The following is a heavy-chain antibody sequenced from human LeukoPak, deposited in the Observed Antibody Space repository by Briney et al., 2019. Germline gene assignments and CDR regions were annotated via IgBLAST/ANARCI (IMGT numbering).Heavy chain of an antibody. CDR1: GFTFSSYS. CDR3: ARDPLDHDYGDSPPYFDY. D-gene: IGHD4-17*01. J-gene: IGHJ4*02. Sequence: GGSLRLSCAASGFTFSSYSMNWVRQAPGKGLEWVSSISSSSSYIYYADSVKGRFTISRDNAKNSLYLQMNSLRAEDTAVYYCARDPLDHDYGDSPPYFDYWGRGTLVTVSS. V-gene: IGHV3-21*01. CDR2: ISSSSSYI.